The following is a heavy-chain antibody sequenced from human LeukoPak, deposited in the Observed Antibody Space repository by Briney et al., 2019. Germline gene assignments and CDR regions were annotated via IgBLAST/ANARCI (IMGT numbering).Heavy chain of an antibody. CDR1: GGSISSSSYY. V-gene: IGHV4-39*07. CDR2: IYYSGST. CDR3: AREEGGVWFGENSRRWFDP. D-gene: IGHD3-10*01. Sequence: KTSETLSLTCTVSGGSISSSSYYWGWIRQPPGKGLEWIGSIYYSGSTYYNPSLKSRVTISVDTSKNQFSLKLSSVTAADTAVYYCAREEGGVWFGENSRRWFDPWGQGTLVTVSS. J-gene: IGHJ5*02.